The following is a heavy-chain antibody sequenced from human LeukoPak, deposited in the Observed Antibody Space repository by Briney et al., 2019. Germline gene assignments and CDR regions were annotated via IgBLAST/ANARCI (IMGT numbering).Heavy chain of an antibody. CDR3: AADSGGYSYYFDY. CDR2: ISSSSSTI. D-gene: IGHD3-22*01. J-gene: IGHJ4*02. CDR1: GFTFSSYS. V-gene: IGHV3-48*01. Sequence: PGGSLRLSCAASGFTFSSYSMNWVRQAPGKGLEWVSYISSSSSTIYYADSVKGRFTISRDNAKNSLYLQMNSLRAEDTAVYYCAADSGGYSYYFDYWGQGTLVTVSS.